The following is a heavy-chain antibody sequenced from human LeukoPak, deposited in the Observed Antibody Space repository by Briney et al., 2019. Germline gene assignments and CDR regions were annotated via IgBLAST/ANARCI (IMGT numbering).Heavy chain of an antibody. CDR1: GLTFSNYA. CDR2: ISDSGGST. J-gene: IGHJ6*02. Sequence: GGSLRLSCAASGLTFSNYAMSWVRQAPGKGLEWVSGISDSGGSTYYADSVKGRFIISRDNSKNTLYLQMNSLRAEDTAIYHCVTYINWVAGDVWGQGTTVIVSS. D-gene: IGHD1-1*01. V-gene: IGHV3-23*01. CDR3: VTYINWVAGDV.